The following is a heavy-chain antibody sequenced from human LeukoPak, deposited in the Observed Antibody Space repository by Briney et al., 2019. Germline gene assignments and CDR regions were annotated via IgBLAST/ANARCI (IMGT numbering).Heavy chain of an antibody. Sequence: GGSLRLSCAASGFTFSSYGMHWVRQAPGMGLEWVAVISYDGSNKYYADSVKGRFTISRDNSKNTLYLQMNSLRAEDTAVYYCAKDCSSTSCYGYWGQGTLVTVSS. V-gene: IGHV3-30*18. J-gene: IGHJ4*02. CDR3: AKDCSSTSCYGY. CDR2: ISYDGSNK. CDR1: GFTFSSYG. D-gene: IGHD2-2*01.